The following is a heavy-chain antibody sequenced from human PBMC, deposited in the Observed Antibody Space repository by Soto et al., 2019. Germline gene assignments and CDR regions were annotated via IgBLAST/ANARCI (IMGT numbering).Heavy chain of an antibody. CDR1: GYTFTGCY. J-gene: IGHJ6*02. Sequence: ASVKVSCKASGYTFTGCYMHWVRQAPGQGLEWMGWINPNSGGTNYAQKFQGWVTMTRDTSISTAYMELSRLRSDDTAVYYCARADFWSGIMDVWGQGTTVTVSS. V-gene: IGHV1-2*04. CDR3: ARADFWSGIMDV. D-gene: IGHD3-3*01. CDR2: INPNSGGT.